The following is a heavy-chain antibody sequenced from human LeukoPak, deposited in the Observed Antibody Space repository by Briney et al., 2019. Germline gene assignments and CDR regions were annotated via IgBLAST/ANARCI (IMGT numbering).Heavy chain of an antibody. D-gene: IGHD6-13*01. V-gene: IGHV3-21*01. J-gene: IGHJ4*02. CDR1: GFTFSNYG. CDR2: ISSSSSYI. CDR3: AREGRIAADSFDY. Sequence: GGSLRLSCAASGFTFSNYGMHWVRQAPGKGLEWASSISSSSSYIYYADSVKGRFTISRDNAKNSLYLQMNSLRAEDTAVYYCAREGRIAADSFDYWGQGTLVTVSS.